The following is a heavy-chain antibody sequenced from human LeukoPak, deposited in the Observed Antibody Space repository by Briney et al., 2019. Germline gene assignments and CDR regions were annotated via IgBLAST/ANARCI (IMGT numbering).Heavy chain of an antibody. D-gene: IGHD5-12*01. Sequence: SQTLSLTCAISGDSVSSSSGGWNWIRQSPSRGLGWLGRTYYRSKWYNDYAVSVKSRITINPDTSKNQFSLQLNSVTPEDTAVYYCARGWLRSYFDYWGQGTLVTVSS. CDR2: TYYRSKWYN. J-gene: IGHJ4*02. CDR1: GDSVSSSSGG. CDR3: ARGWLRSYFDY. V-gene: IGHV6-1*01.